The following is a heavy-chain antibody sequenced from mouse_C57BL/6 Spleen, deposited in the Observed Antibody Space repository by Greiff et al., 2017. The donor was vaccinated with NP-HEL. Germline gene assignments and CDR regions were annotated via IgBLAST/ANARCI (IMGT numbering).Heavy chain of an antibody. J-gene: IGHJ4*01. CDR2: IYPGDGDT. D-gene: IGHD5-5*01. V-gene: IGHV1-82*01. Sequence: QVQLQQSGPELVKPGASVKISCKASGYAFSSSWMNWVKQRPGKGLEWIGRIYPGDGDTNYNGKFKGKATLTADKSSSTAYMQLSSLTSEDSAVYFCARDYPPAMDYWGQGTSVTVSS. CDR3: ARDYPPAMDY. CDR1: GYAFSSSW.